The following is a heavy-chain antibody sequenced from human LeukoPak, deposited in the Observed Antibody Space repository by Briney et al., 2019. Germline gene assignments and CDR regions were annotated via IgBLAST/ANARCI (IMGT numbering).Heavy chain of an antibody. D-gene: IGHD2-2*02. Sequence: GGSPRLSCAASGFTFSDYYMSWIRQAPGKGLEWVSYISSSGSTIYYADSVKGRFTISRDNAKNSLYLQMNSLRAEDTAVYYCARDRYCSSTSCYTGGYYYYGMDVWGQGTTVTVSS. J-gene: IGHJ6*02. CDR2: ISSSGSTI. CDR3: ARDRYCSSTSCYTGGYYYYGMDV. CDR1: GFTFSDYY. V-gene: IGHV3-11*01.